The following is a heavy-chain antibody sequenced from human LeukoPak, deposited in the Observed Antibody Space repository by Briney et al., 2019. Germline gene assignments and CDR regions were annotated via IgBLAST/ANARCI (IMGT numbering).Heavy chain of an antibody. J-gene: IGHJ4*02. Sequence: GGSLRLSCAASGFTFSSYGMHWVRQAPGKGLEWVAVISYDGSNKYYADSVKGRFTISRDNAKNSLYLQMNSLRAEDTAVYYCARDQEKWELLRPVSGVWGQGTLVTVSS. V-gene: IGHV3-30*03. D-gene: IGHD1-26*01. CDR3: ARDQEKWELLRPVSGV. CDR1: GFTFSSYG. CDR2: ISYDGSNK.